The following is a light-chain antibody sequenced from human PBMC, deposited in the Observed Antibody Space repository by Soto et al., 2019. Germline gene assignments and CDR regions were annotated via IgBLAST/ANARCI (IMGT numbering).Light chain of an antibody. CDR2: GVS. CDR3: LQDHSYLT. V-gene: IGKV1-6*01. CDR1: QGIGSD. J-gene: IGKJ4*01. Sequence: AIEMTQSPSSLSASVGDRVTITCRASQGIGSDLAWYQQRPGKAPKLLIYGVSSLQNGVPSRFSGSGSGTDFTLTISSLQPEDFATYYCLQDHSYLTFGGGTKVEIK.